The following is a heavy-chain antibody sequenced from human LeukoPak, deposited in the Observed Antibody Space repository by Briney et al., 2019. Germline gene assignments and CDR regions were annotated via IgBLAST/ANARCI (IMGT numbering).Heavy chain of an antibody. CDR3: ASLDTAKQPLANH. J-gene: IGHJ5*02. CDR2: IREERGQE. V-gene: IGHV3-7*03. Sequence: GGSLRLSCAASGFTFSSYTMNWVRQAPGKGLGWVANIREERGQEYYVDSVKGRFTISKNSAKNSLYLQMNTLRVEDTAMYYCASLDTAKQPLANHWGQGTLVTVSS. D-gene: IGHD5-18*01. CDR1: GFTFSSYT.